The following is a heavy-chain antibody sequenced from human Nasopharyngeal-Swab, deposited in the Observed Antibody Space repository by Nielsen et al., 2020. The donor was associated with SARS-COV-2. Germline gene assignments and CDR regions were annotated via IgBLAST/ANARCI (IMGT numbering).Heavy chain of an antibody. CDR1: GFTFSYYY. CDR2: ISSSGSTI. J-gene: IGHJ6*02. Sequence: GESLKISCAASGFTFSYYYMSWIRPAPGKGLEWVSYISSSGSTIYYADSVKGRFTISRDNAKNSLYLQMNSLRAEDTAVYYCATLYGSGIYAGYYYYYGMDVWGQGTTVTVSS. V-gene: IGHV3-11*04. CDR3: ATLYGSGIYAGYYYYYGMDV. D-gene: IGHD3-10*01.